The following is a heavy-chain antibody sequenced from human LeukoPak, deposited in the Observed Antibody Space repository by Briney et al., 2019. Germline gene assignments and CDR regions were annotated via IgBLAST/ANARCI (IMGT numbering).Heavy chain of an antibody. V-gene: IGHV4-34*01. Sequence: SETLSLTCAVYGGSFSGYYWSWIRQPPGKGLEWIGEINQSGSTNYNPSLKSRVTISVDTSKNQFSLKLSSVTAADTAVYYCARGRYFGYYLYWGQGTLVTVSS. CDR1: GGSFSGYY. J-gene: IGHJ4*02. CDR3: ARGRYFGYYLY. CDR2: INQSGST. D-gene: IGHD3-3*01.